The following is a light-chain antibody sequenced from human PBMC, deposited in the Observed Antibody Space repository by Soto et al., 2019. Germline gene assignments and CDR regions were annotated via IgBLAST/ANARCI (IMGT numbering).Light chain of an antibody. CDR3: QHRNNWLWT. V-gene: IGKV3-11*01. Sequence: EIVLTQSPGTLSLSPGERATLSCRATESVVSNYLAWYQQKPGQAPRLLIHEASNRATGIPARFSGSGSGTDFTLTISSLEPEDFAVYYCQHRNNWLWTFGQGTKVDIK. CDR1: ESVVSNY. CDR2: EAS. J-gene: IGKJ1*01.